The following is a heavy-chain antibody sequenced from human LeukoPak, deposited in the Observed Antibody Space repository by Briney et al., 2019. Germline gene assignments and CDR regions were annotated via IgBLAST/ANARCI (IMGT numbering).Heavy chain of an antibody. Sequence: GGSLRLSCAAAAFTFSSYGMHWVRQAPGKGLEWVAVISYDGSNKYYADSVKGRFTISRDNSKNTLYLQTNSLRAEDTAVYYCAKDRGYWGQGTLVTVSS. CDR2: ISYDGSNK. V-gene: IGHV3-30*18. D-gene: IGHD3-10*01. CDR3: AKDRGY. CDR1: AFTFSSYG. J-gene: IGHJ4*02.